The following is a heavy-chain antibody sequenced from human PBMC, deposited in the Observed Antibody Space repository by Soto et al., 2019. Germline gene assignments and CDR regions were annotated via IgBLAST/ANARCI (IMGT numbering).Heavy chain of an antibody. Sequence: HPGGSLRLSCAASGFTFSSYAMHWVRQAPGKGLEYLSGISDNGGSTYYANSVKGRFTISRDNSKNTVYLQMGSLRAEDMAVYYCVRISNGWYGPNYGMDVWGQGTTVTVSS. V-gene: IGHV3-64*01. D-gene: IGHD6-19*01. CDR1: GFTFSSYA. CDR2: ISDNGGST. J-gene: IGHJ6*02. CDR3: VRISNGWYGPNYGMDV.